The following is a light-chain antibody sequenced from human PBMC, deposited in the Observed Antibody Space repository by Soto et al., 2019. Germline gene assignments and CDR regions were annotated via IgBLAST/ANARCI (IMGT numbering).Light chain of an antibody. CDR2: SAS. Sequence: DIQMTQSPSSLSASVGDRVTITCRASQSISSYLNWYQQKPGKAPKVLIYSASNLQSGVPSRFSGSGSGTDFTLTISSLQPEDFATYYCQQSYNTPRTFDQGTKVEIK. V-gene: IGKV1-39*01. CDR3: QQSYNTPRT. J-gene: IGKJ1*01. CDR1: QSISSY.